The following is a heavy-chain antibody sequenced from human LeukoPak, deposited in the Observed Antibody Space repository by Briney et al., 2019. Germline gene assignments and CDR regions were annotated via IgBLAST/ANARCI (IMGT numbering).Heavy chain of an antibody. V-gene: IGHV5-51*01. CDR1: GYSFTSYW. Sequence: GESLKISCKGSGYSFTSYWIGWVRQMPGKGLEWMGVIYPGDSDTRYSPSFQGRVTISADKSISTAYLQWSSLKASDTAMYYCARPGREDDYGDPPPLRYWGQGTLVTVSS. D-gene: IGHD4-17*01. CDR2: IYPGDSDT. J-gene: IGHJ4*02. CDR3: ARPGREDDYGDPPPLRY.